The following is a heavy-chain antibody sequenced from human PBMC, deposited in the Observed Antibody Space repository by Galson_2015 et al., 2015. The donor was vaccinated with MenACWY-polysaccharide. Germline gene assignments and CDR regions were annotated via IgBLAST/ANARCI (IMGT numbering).Heavy chain of an antibody. V-gene: IGHV4-4*07. Sequence: LSLTCTVSRGSIRSYYWSWIRQTAGRGLAWVGRISTSGSTTYNPSLKSRVTMSLDRSHNQFSLNLTSVTAADTAVYYCARVGYSGYDSRFEHWGQGTLVAVSS. CDR1: RGSIRSYY. CDR2: ISTSGST. D-gene: IGHD5-12*01. J-gene: IGHJ4*02. CDR3: ARVGYSGYDSRFEH.